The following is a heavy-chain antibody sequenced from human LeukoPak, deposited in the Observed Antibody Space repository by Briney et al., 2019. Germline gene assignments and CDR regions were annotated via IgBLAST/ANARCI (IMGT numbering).Heavy chain of an antibody. Sequence: GGSLRLSCAASGFTFSSYGMHWVRQAPGKGLEWVAVISYDGNIKSYADAVKGRFTISRDNSKNTLYLQMYTLGAGDTAIYYCARDKEATTAYFDYWGQGTLVTVSS. CDR2: ISYDGNIK. CDR3: ARDKEATTAYFDY. D-gene: IGHD5-24*01. J-gene: IGHJ4*02. V-gene: IGHV3-30*19. CDR1: GFTFSSYG.